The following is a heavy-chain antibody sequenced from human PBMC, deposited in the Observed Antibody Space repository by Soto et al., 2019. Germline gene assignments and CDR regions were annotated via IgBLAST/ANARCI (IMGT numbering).Heavy chain of an antibody. CDR2: ISGSGGST. CDR1: GFTFSSYA. V-gene: IGHV3-23*01. J-gene: IGHJ4*02. CDR3: AKSPWVLRITMVRGVIDY. D-gene: IGHD3-10*01. Sequence: EVQLLESGGGLVQPGGSLRLSCAASGFTFSSYAMSWVRQAPGKGLEWVSAISGSGGSTYYADSVKGRFTISRDNSKNTLYLQMNSLRAEDTAVYYCAKSPWVLRITMVRGVIDYWGQGTLVTVSS.